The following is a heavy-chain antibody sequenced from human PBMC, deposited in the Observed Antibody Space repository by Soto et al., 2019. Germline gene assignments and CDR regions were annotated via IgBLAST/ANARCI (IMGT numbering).Heavy chain of an antibody. CDR3: AACEASSRNLAPYYLDF. D-gene: IGHD6-13*01. CDR2: IQYSGTT. CDR1: GGSMRNYF. J-gene: IGHJ4*02. V-gene: IGHV4-59*01. Sequence: SETLSLTCTVSGGSMRNYFWTWIRQPPGKGLEWIGYIQYSGTTSFFPSYNPSLRSRVTISEDTSKNQFSLKLLSVTTADTAVYFCAACEASSRNLAPYYLDFWGQGTLVTVSS.